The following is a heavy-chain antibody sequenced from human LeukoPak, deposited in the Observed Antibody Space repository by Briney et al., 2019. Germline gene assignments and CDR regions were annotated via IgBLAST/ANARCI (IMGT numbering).Heavy chain of an antibody. CDR3: ARSGWQLGRDDAFDI. J-gene: IGHJ3*02. D-gene: IGHD6-6*01. CDR2: IIPIFGTA. CDR1: GGTFSSYA. Sequence: SVKVSRKASGGTFSSYAISWVRQAPGQGLEWMGGIIPIFGTANYAQKFQGRVTITTDESTSTAYMELSSLRSEDTAVYYCARSGWQLGRDDAFDIWGQGTMVTVSS. V-gene: IGHV1-69*05.